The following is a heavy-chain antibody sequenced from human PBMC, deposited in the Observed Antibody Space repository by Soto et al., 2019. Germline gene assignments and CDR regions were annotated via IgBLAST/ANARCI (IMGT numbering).Heavy chain of an antibody. V-gene: IGHV3-73*01. J-gene: IGHJ3*02. D-gene: IGHD6-6*01. CDR3: TRRGSSRNDAFDI. CDR1: GFPFSGSA. CDR2: IRSKANSYAT. Sequence: PGGSLRLSCAASGFPFSGSAMHWVRQASGKGLEWVGRIRSKANSYATAYAASVKGRFTISRDDSKNTAYLRMNSLKTEDTAVYYCTRRGSSRNDAFDIWGQGTMVTVSS.